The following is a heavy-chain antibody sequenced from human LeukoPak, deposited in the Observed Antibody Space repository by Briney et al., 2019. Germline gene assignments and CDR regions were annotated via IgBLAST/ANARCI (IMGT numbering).Heavy chain of an antibody. Sequence: GGSLRLSCAASGFTFDDYGMSWVRQAPGKGLEWVSGINWNGGSTGYADSVKGRFTISRDNAKNSLYPQMNSLRAEDTALYYCARRRRTVTTKTYYYYYMDVWGKGTTVTVSS. CDR2: INWNGGST. CDR1: GFTFDDYG. V-gene: IGHV3-20*04. CDR3: ARRRRTVTTKTYYYYYMDV. J-gene: IGHJ6*03. D-gene: IGHD4-11*01.